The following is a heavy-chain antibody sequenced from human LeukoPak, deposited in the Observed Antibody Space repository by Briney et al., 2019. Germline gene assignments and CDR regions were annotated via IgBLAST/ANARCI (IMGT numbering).Heavy chain of an antibody. Sequence: SQTLSLTCTVSGGSISSGSDYWSWIRQPAGKGLEWIGRSYTSGSTNYNPSLKSRVTISVDPSKNQFSLKLSSVTAADTAVYYCARDKCSSTSCSSYDAFDIWGQGTMVTVSS. CDR3: ARDKCSSTSCSSYDAFDI. V-gene: IGHV4-61*02. CDR1: GGSISSGSDY. CDR2: SYTSGST. J-gene: IGHJ3*02. D-gene: IGHD2-2*01.